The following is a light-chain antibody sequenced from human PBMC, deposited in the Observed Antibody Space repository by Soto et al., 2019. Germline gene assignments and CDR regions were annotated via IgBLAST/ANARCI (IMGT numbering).Light chain of an antibody. CDR1: QSISGE. J-gene: IGKJ2*01. Sequence: EIVMTQSPATLSASPGERATLSCRASQSISGELAWYQQRPGQPPRLLIYGVSTRATGVPDRFRGSGSGTAFTLTISGLQSEDFAVYYCQQRQNWPLTFGQGT. CDR3: QQRQNWPLT. CDR2: GVS. V-gene: IGKV3-15*01.